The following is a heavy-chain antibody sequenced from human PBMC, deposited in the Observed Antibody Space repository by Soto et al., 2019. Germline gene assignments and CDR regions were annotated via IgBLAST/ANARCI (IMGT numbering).Heavy chain of an antibody. Sequence: SVKVSCKASGGTFSSYAISWVRQAPGQGLEWMGGIIPIFGTANYAQKFQGRVTITADESTSTAYMELSSLRSEDTAVYYCARGHYDFWSGKTYYYYGMDVWGQGTTVTVYS. D-gene: IGHD3-3*01. CDR3: ARGHYDFWSGKTYYYYGMDV. CDR1: GGTFSSYA. V-gene: IGHV1-69*13. J-gene: IGHJ6*02. CDR2: IIPIFGTA.